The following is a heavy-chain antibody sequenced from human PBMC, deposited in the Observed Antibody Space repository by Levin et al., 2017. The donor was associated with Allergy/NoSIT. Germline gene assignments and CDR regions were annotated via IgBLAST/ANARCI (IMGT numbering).Heavy chain of an antibody. CDR2: IYYRGNT. D-gene: IGHD2-15*01. V-gene: IGHV4-39*01. CDR1: GGSISTNNHY. CDR3: ARLPCSGGSCYYWYFDL. J-gene: IGHJ2*01. Sequence: PGGSLRLSCTVSGGSISTNNHYWGWIRQSPGKGLEWIGSIYYRGNTYYNPSLKSRVTMDVDTSKNQFSLNLSSVTAADTAVYYCARLPCSGGSCYYWYFDLWGRGTLVTVSS.